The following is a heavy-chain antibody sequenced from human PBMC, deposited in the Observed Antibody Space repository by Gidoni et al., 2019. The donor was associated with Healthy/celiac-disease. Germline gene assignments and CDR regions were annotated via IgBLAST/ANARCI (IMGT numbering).Heavy chain of an antibody. CDR3: AKDIRGSFGGVIPAGAFDI. Sequence: EVQLVESGGGLVQPGRSLRLSCAASGFTFADYAMHWVRQAPGKGLGWVSGIRWNSGSIGYADSVKGRFTISRDNAKNSLYLQMNSLRAEDTALYYCAKDIRGSFGGVIPAGAFDIWGQGTMVTVSS. D-gene: IGHD3-16*01. CDR2: IRWNSGSI. J-gene: IGHJ3*02. V-gene: IGHV3-9*01. CDR1: GFTFADYA.